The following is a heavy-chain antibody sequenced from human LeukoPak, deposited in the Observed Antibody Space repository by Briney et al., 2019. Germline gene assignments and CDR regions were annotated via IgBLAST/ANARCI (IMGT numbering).Heavy chain of an antibody. D-gene: IGHD3-3*01. CDR1: GGSISSGGYY. Sequence: SQTLSLTCTVSGGSISSGGYYWSWIRQHPGKGLEWIGFIYYSGTTNYNPSLKSQVTISVDTSKNQFSLKLSSVTAADTAVYYCARAGWSGYSGYYMDVWGRGTTVTISS. J-gene: IGHJ6*03. CDR2: IYYSGTT. V-gene: IGHV4-61*08. CDR3: ARAGWSGYSGYYMDV.